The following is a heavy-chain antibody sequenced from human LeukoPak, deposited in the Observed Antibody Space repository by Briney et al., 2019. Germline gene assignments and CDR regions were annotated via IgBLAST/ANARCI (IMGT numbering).Heavy chain of an antibody. CDR2: ISWNSGSI. CDR3: ARDRTITMAYMDV. D-gene: IGHD3-10*01. Sequence: GGSLRLSCAASGFTFDDYAMHWVRQAPGKGLEWVSGISWNSGSIGYADSVKGRFTISRDNAKNSLYLQMNSLRAEDMALYYCARDRTITMAYMDVWGKGTTVTVSS. V-gene: IGHV3-9*03. CDR1: GFTFDDYA. J-gene: IGHJ6*03.